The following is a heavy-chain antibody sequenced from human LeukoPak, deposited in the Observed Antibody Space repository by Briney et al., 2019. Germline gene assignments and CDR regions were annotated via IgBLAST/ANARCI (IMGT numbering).Heavy chain of an antibody. V-gene: IGHV1-8*01. D-gene: IGHD3-3*01. CDR2: MNPNSGNT. CDR3: ARAGSGYSLHSPYYFDY. J-gene: IGHJ4*02. Sequence: GASVKVSCKASVYTFTSYDINWVRQATGQGLEWMGWMNPNSGNTGYAQKFQGRVTMTRNTSISTAYMELSSLRSEDTAVYYCARAGSGYSLHSPYYFDYWGQGTLVTVSS. CDR1: VYTFTSYD.